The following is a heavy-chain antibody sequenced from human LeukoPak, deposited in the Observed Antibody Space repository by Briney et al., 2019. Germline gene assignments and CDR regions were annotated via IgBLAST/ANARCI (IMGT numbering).Heavy chain of an antibody. CDR1: GGFISSSSYY. CDR2: IYYSGST. Sequence: SETLSLTCTVSGGFISSSSYYWGWIRQPPGKGLEWIGSIYYSGSTYYNPSLKSRVTISVDTSKNQFSLKLSSVTAADTAVYYCARDVTGDSSSSSDLDYWGQGTLVTVSS. D-gene: IGHD6-6*01. J-gene: IGHJ4*02. V-gene: IGHV4-39*07. CDR3: ARDVTGDSSSSSDLDY.